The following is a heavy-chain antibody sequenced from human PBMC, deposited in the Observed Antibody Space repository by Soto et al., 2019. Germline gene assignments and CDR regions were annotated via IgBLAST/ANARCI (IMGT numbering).Heavy chain of an antibody. V-gene: IGHV4-59*01. CDR3: ARYDSSGTLDY. CDR1: GGSISSYY. Sequence: SETLSLTCTVSGGSISSYYWSWIRQPPGKGLEWIGYIYYSGSTNYNPSLKSRVTISVDTSKNQFSLKLSSVTAADTAVYYCARYDSSGTLDYGGQGTLVAVSS. D-gene: IGHD3-22*01. CDR2: IYYSGST. J-gene: IGHJ4*02.